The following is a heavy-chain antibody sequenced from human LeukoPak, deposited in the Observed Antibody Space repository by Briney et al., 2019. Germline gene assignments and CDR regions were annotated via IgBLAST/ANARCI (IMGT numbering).Heavy chain of an antibody. CDR2: IYYSGST. Sequence: SETLSLTCTVSGGSISSGSYYWGWIRQPPGKGLEWIGSIYYSGSTYYNPSLKSRVTISVDTSKNQFSLHLSSVTVADTAVYYCARLTGGMGYCSGGSCYSGGIFDYWGQGTLVTVSS. CDR1: GGSISSGSYY. D-gene: IGHD2-15*01. V-gene: IGHV4-39*01. J-gene: IGHJ4*02. CDR3: ARLTGGMGYCSGGSCYSGGIFDY.